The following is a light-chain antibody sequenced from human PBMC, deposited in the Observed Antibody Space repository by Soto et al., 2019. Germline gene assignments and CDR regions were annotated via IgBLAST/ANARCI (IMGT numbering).Light chain of an antibody. V-gene: IGKV3-11*01. CDR2: DAS. Sequence: IVLTQSPATLSVSPGERATLSCRASQSVSSDLAWYQQKAGQAPRLLIYDASNRATGIPARFSGSGSGTDFTLTISGLEPEDFAVYYCQQRSNWPLTFGGGTKVDIK. J-gene: IGKJ4*01. CDR3: QQRSNWPLT. CDR1: QSVSSD.